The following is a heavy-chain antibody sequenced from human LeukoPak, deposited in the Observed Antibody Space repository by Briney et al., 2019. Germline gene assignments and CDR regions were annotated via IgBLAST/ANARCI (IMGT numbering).Heavy chain of an antibody. J-gene: IGHJ4*02. Sequence: SETLSLTCAVYGGSFSGYYWSWIRQPPGKGLEWIGEINHSGSTNYNPSLKSRVTISVDTSKNQFSLKLSSVTAADTAVYYCARGRSYDFWSGYGSQIYFDYWGQGTLVTVSS. CDR3: ARGRSYDFWSGYGSQIYFDY. V-gene: IGHV4-34*01. CDR1: GGSFSGYY. CDR2: INHSGST. D-gene: IGHD3-3*01.